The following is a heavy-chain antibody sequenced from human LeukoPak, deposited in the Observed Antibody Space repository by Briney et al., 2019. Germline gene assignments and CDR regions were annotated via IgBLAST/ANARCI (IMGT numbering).Heavy chain of an antibody. J-gene: IGHJ6*02. Sequence: SSQTLSLTCTVSGGSISSGSYYWSWNRQPAGKGLEWIGRIYTSGSTNYNPSLKSRVTISVDTSKNQFSLKLSSVTAADTAVYYCARESGEEYYYDSSGYYYYYYGMDVWGQGTTATVSS. CDR3: ARESGEEYYYDSSGYYYYYYGMDV. V-gene: IGHV4-61*02. D-gene: IGHD3-22*01. CDR2: IYTSGST. CDR1: GGSISSGSYY.